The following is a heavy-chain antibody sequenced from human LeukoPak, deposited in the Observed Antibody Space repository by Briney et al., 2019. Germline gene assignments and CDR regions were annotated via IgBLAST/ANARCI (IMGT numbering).Heavy chain of an antibody. CDR2: IWYDGSNK. CDR3: ARERGEGGYYPSNWFDP. J-gene: IGHJ5*02. Sequence: GGSLRLSCAASGFTFSSYGMHWVRQAPGKGLEWVAVIWYDGSNKYYADSVKGRFTISRDNSKNTLYLQMNSLRAEDTAVYYCARERGEGGYYPSNWFDPWGQGTLVTVSS. V-gene: IGHV3-33*01. D-gene: IGHD3-22*01. CDR1: GFTFSSYG.